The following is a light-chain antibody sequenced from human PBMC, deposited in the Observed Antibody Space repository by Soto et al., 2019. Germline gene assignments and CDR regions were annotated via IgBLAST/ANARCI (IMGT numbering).Light chain of an antibody. J-gene: IGKJ2*01. Sequence: EIVMTHSPATLSVSPGERATLSCRASQSVSNNLAWYQQKPGQAPRLLIYGASTRATAIPARFSGSGSGTEFTLTISSLQSEDFAFYFCQQYDNWPYTFGQGTKLEIK. CDR2: GAS. CDR3: QQYDNWPYT. V-gene: IGKV3-15*01. CDR1: QSVSNN.